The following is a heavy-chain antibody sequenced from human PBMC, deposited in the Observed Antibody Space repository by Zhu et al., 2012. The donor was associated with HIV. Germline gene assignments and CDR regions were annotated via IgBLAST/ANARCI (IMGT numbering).Heavy chain of an antibody. J-gene: IGHJ4*02. V-gene: IGHV4-38-2*02. D-gene: IGHD5-18*01. Sequence: LKESGPRLVKTSETLSLTCSVSGYSIDNGYYWGWVRQPPGKGLEWIGSIFHSGRVASNPSLQSRVTVSVDTSRNQFSLEMTSVTAADTAVYYCARGLGERGYSYGGVDYWGQGILVAVSS. CDR3: ARGLGERGYSYGGVDY. CDR2: IFHSGRV. CDR1: GYSIDNGYY.